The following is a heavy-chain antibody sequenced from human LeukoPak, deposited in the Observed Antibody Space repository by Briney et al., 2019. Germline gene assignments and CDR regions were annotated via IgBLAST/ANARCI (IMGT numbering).Heavy chain of an antibody. Sequence: SETLSLTCTVSGGSISSYYWSWIRQPPGKGLEWIGYIYYSGSTNYNPSLKSRVTISVDTSKNQFSLKLSSVTAADTAVYFCARGDFVGSYFDYWGQGTLVTVSS. CDR2: IYYSGST. V-gene: IGHV4-59*12. J-gene: IGHJ4*02. D-gene: IGHD1-26*01. CDR1: GGSISSYY. CDR3: ARGDFVGSYFDY.